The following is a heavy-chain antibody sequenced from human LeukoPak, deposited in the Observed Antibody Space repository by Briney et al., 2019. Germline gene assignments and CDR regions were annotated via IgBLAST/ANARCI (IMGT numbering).Heavy chain of an antibody. J-gene: IGHJ4*02. CDR1: GFKFSGVA. V-gene: IGHV3-23*01. CDR3: AKDYAVGSIDC. Sequence: GGSLRLSCAAYGFKFSGVAISSIRQAPGKGLGWVSSISRSGESTFYAESVRGRFTISRDNSKNTVSLQMESLRAEDTALYYCAKDYAVGSIDCWGQGTLVTVSS. D-gene: IGHD3-16*01. CDR2: ISRSGEST.